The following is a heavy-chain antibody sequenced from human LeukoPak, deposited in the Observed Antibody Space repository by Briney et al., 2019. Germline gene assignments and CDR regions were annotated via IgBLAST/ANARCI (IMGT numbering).Heavy chain of an antibody. CDR1: GGSISSSSYY. Sequence: PSETLSFTCTVSGGSISSSSYYWGWIRQPPGKGLEWIGSIYYSGSTYYNPSLKSRVTISVDTSKNQFSLKLSSVTAADTAVYYCARREYYYDSSGYYLFYPFDYWGQGTLVTVSS. V-gene: IGHV4-39*01. CDR3: ARREYYYDSSGYYLFYPFDY. J-gene: IGHJ4*02. D-gene: IGHD3-22*01. CDR2: IYYSGST.